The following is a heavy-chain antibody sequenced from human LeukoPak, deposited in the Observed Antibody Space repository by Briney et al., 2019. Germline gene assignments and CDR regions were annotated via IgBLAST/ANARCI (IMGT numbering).Heavy chain of an antibody. CDR3: SRVKYGGNSGYHFDY. J-gene: IGHJ4*02. Sequence: GGSLRLSCVASGFNFNYYAMTWVRQAPGKGLEWVSTIGDSSGAESYADSVRGRFGISRDNSRNMVYLQVHSLRPEDTAVYYCSRVKYGGNSGYHFDYWGQGTLVTVSS. D-gene: IGHD4-23*01. V-gene: IGHV3-23*01. CDR1: GFNFNYYA. CDR2: IGDSSGAE.